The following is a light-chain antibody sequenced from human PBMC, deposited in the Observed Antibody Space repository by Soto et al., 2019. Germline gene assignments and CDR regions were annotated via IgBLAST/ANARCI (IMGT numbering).Light chain of an antibody. CDR1: SGSVSSRYY. V-gene: IGLV8-61*01. J-gene: IGLJ2*01. CDR2: SGD. CDR3: VLYMKGDIRV. Sequence: QTMVTQEASLSVSPGGTVTLTCGLTSGSVSSRYYPSWYRQDPGQTPCTLIYSGDIRSSGVPDRFSGSILGSKAALTITGAQADDESVYYCVLYMKGDIRVFGGGTKLTVL.